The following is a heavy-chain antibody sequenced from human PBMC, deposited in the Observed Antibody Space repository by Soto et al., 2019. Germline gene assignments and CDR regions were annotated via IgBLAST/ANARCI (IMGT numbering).Heavy chain of an antibody. Sequence: QVQLVQSGAEVKKPGASVKVSCKPSGYPFTSYGITWVRQAPGQGLEWVGWINTYNGATNYAQKLQGRVTVTTDTSTSTAYVELRSLRSDDTAVYFCARYCSGGTCHRGVPDYWGQGTLVTVS. D-gene: IGHD2-15*01. CDR1: GYPFTSYG. J-gene: IGHJ4*02. CDR3: ARYCSGGTCHRGVPDY. V-gene: IGHV1-18*01. CDR2: INTYNGAT.